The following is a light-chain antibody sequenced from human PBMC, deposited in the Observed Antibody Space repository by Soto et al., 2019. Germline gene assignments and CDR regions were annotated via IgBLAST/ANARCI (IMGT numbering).Light chain of an antibody. Sequence: LKNPASGYGLPRGCITISWHRTSSEGVSYNLVYWYQQHPRKAPKLMIYEGSKRPSGVSSRFSGSKSGNTASLTISGLQAEDEDDYHCCSYAGSATLYAFGPGTKVTVL. CDR2: EGS. J-gene: IGLJ1*01. V-gene: IGLV2-23*01. CDR3: CSYAGSATLYA. CDR1: SSEGVSYNL.